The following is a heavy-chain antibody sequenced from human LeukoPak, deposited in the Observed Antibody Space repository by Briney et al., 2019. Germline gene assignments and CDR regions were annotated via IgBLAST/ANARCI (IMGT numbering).Heavy chain of an antibody. CDR2: IYSGGST. D-gene: IGHD6-6*01. CDR3: AKHLVVAARVYWFDP. CDR1: GFTVSSNY. Sequence: PGGSLRLSCAASGFTVSSNYMSWVRQAPRKGLEWVSVIYSGGSTYYVDSVKGRFTISRDNSKNTLYLQMNSLRAEDTAVYYCAKHLVVAARVYWFDPWGQGTLVTVSS. J-gene: IGHJ5*02. V-gene: IGHV3-53*01.